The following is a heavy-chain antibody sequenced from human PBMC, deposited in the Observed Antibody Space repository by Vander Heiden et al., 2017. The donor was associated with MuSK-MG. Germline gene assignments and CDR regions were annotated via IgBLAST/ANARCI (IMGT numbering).Heavy chain of an antibody. CDR2: ISSSSSNT. D-gene: IGHD2-2*01. Sequence: EVQLVESGGGLVKTGGSLRLSCAASGFTFSSYSRNWVRRAPGKGLEWVPSISSSSSNTYYADSVKGRFTVSRDNAKNSLYLQMDSLRAEDTAVYFCVRKDCSTASCSSRNYYYYYMDVWGKGTTVTVSS. V-gene: IGHV3-21*01. CDR1: GFTFSSYS. CDR3: VRKDCSTASCSSRNYYYYYMDV. J-gene: IGHJ6*03.